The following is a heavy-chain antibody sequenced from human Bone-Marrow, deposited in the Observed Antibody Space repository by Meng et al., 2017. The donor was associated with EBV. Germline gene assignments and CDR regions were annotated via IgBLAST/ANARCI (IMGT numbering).Heavy chain of an antibody. CDR1: GGSISSYY. Sequence: VQRQESGPGLVKPSEPLSLTCTVYGGSISSYYWSWIRQPPGKGLEWIGYIYYSGSTNYNPSLKSRVTISVDTSKNQFSLKLSSVTAADTAVYYCARAYASGSYQGAFDPWGQGTLVTVSS. D-gene: IGHD1-26*01. V-gene: IGHV4-59*01. J-gene: IGHJ5*02. CDR3: ARAYASGSYQGAFDP. CDR2: IYYSGST.